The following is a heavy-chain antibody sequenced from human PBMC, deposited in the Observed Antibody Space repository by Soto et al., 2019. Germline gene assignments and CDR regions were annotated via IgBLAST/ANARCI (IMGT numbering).Heavy chain of an antibody. CDR2: IYYSGST. V-gene: IGHV4-61*08. J-gene: IGHJ5*02. CDR1: GGSISSGGYY. CDR3: ARHDGRNPRFDP. Sequence: SETLSLTCAVSGGSISSGGYYWSWIRQPPGKGLEWIGYIYYSGSTNYNPSLKSRVTISVETSKNQFSLKLSSVTAADTAVYYCARHDGRNPRFDPWGQGTLVTVSS.